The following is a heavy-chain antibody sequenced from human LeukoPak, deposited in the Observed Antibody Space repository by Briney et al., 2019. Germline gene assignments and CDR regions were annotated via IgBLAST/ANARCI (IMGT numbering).Heavy chain of an antibody. CDR2: INHSGST. J-gene: IGHJ6*03. CDR3: ARGKGVLTIFGPGPKPGYMDV. CDR1: GGSFSGYY. V-gene: IGHV4-34*01. Sequence: PSETLSLTCAVYGGSFSGYYWSWIRQPPGKGLEWIGEINHSGSTNYNPSLKSRVTISVDTSKNQFSLKLSSVTAADTAVYYCARGKGVLTIFGPGPKPGYMDVWGKGTTVTVSS. D-gene: IGHD3-3*01.